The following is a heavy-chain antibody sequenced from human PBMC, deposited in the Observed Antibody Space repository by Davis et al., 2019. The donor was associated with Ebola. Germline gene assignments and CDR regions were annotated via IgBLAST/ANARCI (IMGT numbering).Heavy chain of an antibody. CDR2: INHSGST. J-gene: IGHJ5*02. CDR3: ARVRSYTWFDP. V-gene: IGHV4-34*01. Sequence: MPSETLSLTCTVSGGSINAYYWNWIRQPPGKGLEWIGEINHSGSTNYNPSLKSRVTISVDTSKNQFSLKLSSVTAADTAVYYCARVRSYTWFDPWGQGTLVTVSS. CDR1: GGSINAYY. D-gene: IGHD1-26*01.